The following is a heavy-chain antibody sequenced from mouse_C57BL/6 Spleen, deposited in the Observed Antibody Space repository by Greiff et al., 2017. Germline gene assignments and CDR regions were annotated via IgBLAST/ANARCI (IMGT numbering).Heavy chain of an antibody. Sequence: QVQLKQSGAELVKPGASVKISCKASGYAFSSYWMNWVKQRPGKGLEWIGQIYPGDGDTNYNGKFKGKATLTADKSSSTAYMQLSSLTSEDSAVYFCARGGTTVRFDYWGQGTTLTVSS. CDR1: GYAFSSYW. CDR3: ARGGTTVRFDY. J-gene: IGHJ2*01. V-gene: IGHV1-80*01. CDR2: IYPGDGDT. D-gene: IGHD1-1*01.